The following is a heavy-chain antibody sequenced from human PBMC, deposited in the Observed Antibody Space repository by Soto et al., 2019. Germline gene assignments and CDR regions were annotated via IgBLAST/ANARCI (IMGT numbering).Heavy chain of an antibody. J-gene: IGHJ5*02. V-gene: IGHV1-18*01. CDR2: ISGYNANT. CDR3: ARDFNYYDSSGYYSDP. CDR1: GDTFTSYA. Sequence: GASVKVSCKASGDTFTSYAMHWVRQAPGQMLEWMGWISGYNANTNYAQNLQGRVTMTTDTSTSTAYMELRSLRSDDTAVYYCARDFNYYDSSGYYSDPWGQGTLVTVSS. D-gene: IGHD3-22*01.